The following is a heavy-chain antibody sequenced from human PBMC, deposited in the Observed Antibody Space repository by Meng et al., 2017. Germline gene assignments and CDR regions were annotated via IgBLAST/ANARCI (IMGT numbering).Heavy chain of an antibody. V-gene: IGHV3-30*04. D-gene: IGHD6-19*01. CDR2: ISSDGSNK. CDR1: GFTFSGHA. CDR3: ARDMVLGTSGWGPDY. Sequence: SLKISCAASGFTFSGHAMHWVRQAPGKGLEWVAIISSDGSNKYYADSVKGRFTLSRDNSKNTVNLQMSSLRAEDTGLYYCARDMVLGTSGWGPDYWGQGTLVTVSS. J-gene: IGHJ4*02.